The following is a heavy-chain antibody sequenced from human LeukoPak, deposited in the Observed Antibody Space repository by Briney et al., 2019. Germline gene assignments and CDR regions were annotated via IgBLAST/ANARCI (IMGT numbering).Heavy chain of an antibody. CDR1: GGSISSYY. V-gene: IGHV4-59*08. J-gene: IGHJ1*01. CDR3: ARHAGDYVTFIQH. CDR2: IYYSGST. D-gene: IGHD4-17*01. Sequence: SETLSLTCTVSGGSISSYYWSWIRQPPGKGLEWIGYIYYSGSTNYNPSLKSRVTISVDTSKNQFSLKLSSVTAADTAVYYCARHAGDYVTFIQHWGQGTLVTVSS.